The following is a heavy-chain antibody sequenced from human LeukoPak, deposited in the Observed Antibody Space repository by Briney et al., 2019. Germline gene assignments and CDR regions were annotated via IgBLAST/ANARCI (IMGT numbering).Heavy chain of an antibody. CDR3: ARGLPGARIPYHFDS. J-gene: IGHJ4*02. V-gene: IGHV4-31*03. CDR2: IYYTGST. D-gene: IGHD1-1*01. Sequence: SETLSLTCTVSSDSMSNGGYFWSWIRQHPGKGLEWIGYIYYTGSTTYNPSLQSRVTISVDTSKNNFSLRLNPVTAADTAVYFCARGLPGARIPYHFDSWGQGTLVAVSS. CDR1: SDSMSNGGYF.